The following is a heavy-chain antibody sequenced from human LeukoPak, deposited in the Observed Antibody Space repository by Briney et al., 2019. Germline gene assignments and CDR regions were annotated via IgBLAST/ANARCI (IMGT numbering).Heavy chain of an antibody. J-gene: IGHJ4*02. Sequence: GGSLRLSCAASGFTFSSYGMHWVRQAPGKGLGWVAVISYDGSNKYYADSVKGRFTISRDNSKNTLYLQMNSLRAEDTAVYYCAKDYCSSTSCYFDYWGQGTLVTVSS. CDR1: GFTFSSYG. CDR2: ISYDGSNK. D-gene: IGHD2-2*01. CDR3: AKDYCSSTSCYFDY. V-gene: IGHV3-30*18.